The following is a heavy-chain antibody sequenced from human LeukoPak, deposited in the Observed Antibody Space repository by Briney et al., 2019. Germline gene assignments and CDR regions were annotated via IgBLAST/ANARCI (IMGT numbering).Heavy chain of an antibody. Sequence: ASVKVSCKASGYTFTSYDINWVRQATGQGLEWMGWMNPDSGNTGYAQKFQGRVAMTRNTSISTAYMELSSLRSEDTAVYYCARAMVRGVKLSGYWGQGTLVTVSS. D-gene: IGHD3-10*01. CDR1: GYTFTSYD. CDR3: ARAMVRGVKLSGY. CDR2: MNPDSGNT. V-gene: IGHV1-8*01. J-gene: IGHJ4*02.